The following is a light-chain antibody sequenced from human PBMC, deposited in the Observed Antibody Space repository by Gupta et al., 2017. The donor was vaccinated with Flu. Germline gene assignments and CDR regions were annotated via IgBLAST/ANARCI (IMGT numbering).Light chain of an antibody. CDR3: QVWDGGSDHPRV. Sequence: SYVLTQPPSVSVAPQRTARITCGGDHIGSKSVHWYQQKPGRAPVLVVYDDSERPSGIPERFSGSHSGNMATLTISRVEADDEADFYCQVWDGGSDHPRVFGGGTRLSVL. CDR1: HIGSKS. J-gene: IGLJ3*02. CDR2: DDS. V-gene: IGLV3-21*02.